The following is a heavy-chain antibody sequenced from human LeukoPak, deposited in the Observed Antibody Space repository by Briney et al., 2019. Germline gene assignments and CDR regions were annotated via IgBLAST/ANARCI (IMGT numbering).Heavy chain of an antibody. D-gene: IGHD4-17*01. V-gene: IGHV3-48*02. CDR3: ARGPLGDYGIDY. CDR2: ISSTSNTI. J-gene: IGHJ4*02. CDR1: GFTFSTYS. Sequence: PGGSLRLSCPASGFTFSTYSMNWVRQAPGKGLEWASYISSTSNTIYYADSVKGRFTISRDNAKNSLDLQMNSLRDEDTAVYYCARGPLGDYGIDYWGQGTLVTVSS.